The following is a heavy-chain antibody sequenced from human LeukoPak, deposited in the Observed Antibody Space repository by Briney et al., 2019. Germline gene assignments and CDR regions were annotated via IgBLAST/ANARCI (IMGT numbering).Heavy chain of an antibody. J-gene: IGHJ4*02. CDR3: ATRGGYDYSRDY. CDR1: GGSISSSTYY. CDR2: IYYSGST. V-gene: IGHV4-39*01. D-gene: IGHD5-12*01. Sequence: PSETLSLTCTVSGGSISSSTYYWGWLRQPPGKGLEWIGSIYYSGSTYYNPSLKSRLTISVDTSKKQSSLKLRSVTAADTAVYYCATRGGYDYSRDYWGQGTLVTVSS.